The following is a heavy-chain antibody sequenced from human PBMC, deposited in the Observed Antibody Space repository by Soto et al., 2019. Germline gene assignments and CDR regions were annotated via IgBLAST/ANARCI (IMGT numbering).Heavy chain of an antibody. CDR2: IYHSGST. J-gene: IGHJ2*01. CDR1: NGSISSGGYS. CDR3: ARSITIFGVVISYSYFDL. V-gene: IGHV4-30-2*01. Sequence: QLQLQESGSGLVKASQTLSLTCAVSNGSISSGGYSWSWIRQPPGKGLEWLGYIYHSGSTYYNPSLKMRVPLSVDRSKNQFSLKLSSVTAADTAVYYCARSITIFGVVISYSYFDLWGRGTLVTVSS. D-gene: IGHD3-3*01.